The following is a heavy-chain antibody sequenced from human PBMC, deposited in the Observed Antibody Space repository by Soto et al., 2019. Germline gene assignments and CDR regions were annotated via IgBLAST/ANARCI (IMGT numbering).Heavy chain of an antibody. D-gene: IGHD6-13*01. CDR2: ISGSGGST. Sequence: EVQLLESGGGLVQPGGSLRLSCAASGFTFSSYAMSWVRQAPGKGLEWVSTISGSGGSTYYADSVQGRFTISRDKSKDTLNLQMNSLRVEDTAVYYCAKGRASLAPGGRHAFEIWGQGTMVTVSS. J-gene: IGHJ3*02. V-gene: IGHV3-23*01. CDR1: GFTFSSYA. CDR3: AKGRASLAPGGRHAFEI.